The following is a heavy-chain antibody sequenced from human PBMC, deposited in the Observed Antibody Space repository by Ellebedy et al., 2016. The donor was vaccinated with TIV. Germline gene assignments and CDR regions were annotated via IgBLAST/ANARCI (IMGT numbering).Heavy chain of an antibody. Sequence: GESLKISXAASGFTFSSYSMNWVRQAPGKGLEWVSSISSSSSYIYYADSVKGRFTISRDNAKNSLYLQMNSLRAEDTAVYYCARGRDYYDSSGPTGKFYYYYYGMDVWGQGTTVTVSS. CDR1: GFTFSSYS. CDR2: ISSSSSYI. D-gene: IGHD3-22*01. V-gene: IGHV3-21*01. J-gene: IGHJ6*02. CDR3: ARGRDYYDSSGPTGKFYYYYYGMDV.